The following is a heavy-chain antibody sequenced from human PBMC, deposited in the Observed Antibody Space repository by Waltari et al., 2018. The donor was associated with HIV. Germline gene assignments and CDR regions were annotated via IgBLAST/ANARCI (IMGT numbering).Heavy chain of an antibody. CDR2: IYPADSDI. CDR3: ARRIGVVGASDGFDI. Sequence: EPQLVQSGAEVKKPGESLKISCKAFGFAFTSSWIGWVRQTPGKGLEWVGVIYPADSDIRKSPSFQGHVTMSADKSTTTAYLQWSSLKASDSGLYFCARRIGVVGASDGFDIWGQGTMVTVSS. J-gene: IGHJ3*02. CDR1: GFAFTSSW. V-gene: IGHV5-51*01. D-gene: IGHD1-26*01.